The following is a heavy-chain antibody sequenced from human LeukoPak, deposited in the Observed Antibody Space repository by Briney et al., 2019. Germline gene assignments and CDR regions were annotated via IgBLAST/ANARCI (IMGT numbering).Heavy chain of an antibody. D-gene: IGHD3-22*01. Sequence: SETLSLTCTVSGGSISGYYWSWIRQPPGKGLEWIGEINHSGSTNYNPSLKSRVTISVDTSKNQFSLKLSSVTAADTAVYYCARGLRRYYDSSGYPWGQGTLVTVSS. CDR3: ARGLRRYYDSSGYP. CDR1: GGSISGYY. CDR2: INHSGST. V-gene: IGHV4-34*01. J-gene: IGHJ5*02.